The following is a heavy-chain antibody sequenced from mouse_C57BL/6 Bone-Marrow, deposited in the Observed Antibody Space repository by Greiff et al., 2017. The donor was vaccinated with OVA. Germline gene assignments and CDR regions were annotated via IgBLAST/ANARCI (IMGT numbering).Heavy chain of an antibody. CDR3: ARYDYGSSL. Sequence: QVQLQQPGAELVRPGSSVKLSCKASGYTFTSYWMDWVKQRPGQGLEWIGEIDPSDSYTNYNQKFKGKSTLTVDKSSSTAYMQLSSLTSEDSAVYYCARYDYGSSLWGQGTLVTVSA. D-gene: IGHD1-1*01. CDR1: GYTFTSYW. J-gene: IGHJ3*01. CDR2: IDPSDSYT. V-gene: IGHV1-69*01.